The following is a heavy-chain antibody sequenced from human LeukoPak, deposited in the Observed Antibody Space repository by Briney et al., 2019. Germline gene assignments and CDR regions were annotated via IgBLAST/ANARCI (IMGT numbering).Heavy chain of an antibody. Sequence: GGSLRLSCAASGFTFSDYYMSWIRQAPGKGLEWVSYISSSGSTIYYADSVKGRFTISRDNAKNSLYLQMNSLRAEDTAVYYCARGTYYDFWTEPGDYYYYGMDVWGQGTTVTVSS. J-gene: IGHJ6*02. CDR1: GFTFSDYY. V-gene: IGHV3-11*01. CDR2: ISSSGSTI. D-gene: IGHD3-3*01. CDR3: ARGTYYDFWTEPGDYYYYGMDV.